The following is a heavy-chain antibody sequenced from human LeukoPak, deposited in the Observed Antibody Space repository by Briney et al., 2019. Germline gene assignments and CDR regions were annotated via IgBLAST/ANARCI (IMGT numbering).Heavy chain of an antibody. CDR2: IYYSGST. CDR1: GGSVSSGSYY. J-gene: IGHJ4*02. Sequence: SETLSLTCTVSGGSVSSGSYYWSWIRQPPGKGLEWIGYIYYSGSTNYNPSLKSRVTISVDTSKNQFSLKLSSVTAADTAVYYCARGYDFWSGYYFDYWGQGTLVTVSS. D-gene: IGHD3-3*01. CDR3: ARGYDFWSGYYFDY. V-gene: IGHV4-61*01.